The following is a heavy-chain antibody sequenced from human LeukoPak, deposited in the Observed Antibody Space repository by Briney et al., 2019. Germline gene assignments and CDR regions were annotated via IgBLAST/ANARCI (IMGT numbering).Heavy chain of an antibody. CDR3: AKDGAAAEGGWFDP. Sequence: GRSLRLSCTASGFTFGDYAMTWVRQAPGKGLEWVSAISGSGGSTYYADSVKGRFTISRDNSKNTLYLQMNSLRAEDTAVYYCAKDGAAAEGGWFDPWGQGTLVTVSS. CDR2: ISGSGGST. V-gene: IGHV3-23*01. J-gene: IGHJ5*02. D-gene: IGHD6-13*01. CDR1: GFTFGDYA.